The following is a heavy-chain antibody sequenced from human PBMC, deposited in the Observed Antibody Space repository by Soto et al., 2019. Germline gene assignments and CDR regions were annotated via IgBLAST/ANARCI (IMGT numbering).Heavy chain of an antibody. Sequence: GGSLRLSCAASGFTFSSYWMSWVRQAPGKGLEWVANIKQDGSEKYYVDSVKGRFTISRDNAKNSLYLQMNSLRAEDTAVYYCARVSSDDFWSGYRDAFDIWGQGTMVTVSS. J-gene: IGHJ3*02. V-gene: IGHV3-7*01. CDR3: ARVSSDDFWSGYRDAFDI. CDR2: IKQDGSEK. D-gene: IGHD3-3*01. CDR1: GFTFSSYW.